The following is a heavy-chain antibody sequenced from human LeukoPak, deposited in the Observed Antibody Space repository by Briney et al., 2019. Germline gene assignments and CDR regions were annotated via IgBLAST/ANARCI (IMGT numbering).Heavy chain of an antibody. J-gene: IGHJ4*02. Sequence: PGGSLRLSCAASGFTFSSYSMNWVRQAPGKGLEWVSSISSSSSYIYYADSVKGRFTISRDNAKNSLYLQMNSLRAEDTAVYYCAITIFGVVNYFDYWGQGTLVTVSS. CDR1: GFTFSSYS. V-gene: IGHV3-21*01. CDR2: ISSSSSYI. D-gene: IGHD3-3*01. CDR3: AITIFGVVNYFDY.